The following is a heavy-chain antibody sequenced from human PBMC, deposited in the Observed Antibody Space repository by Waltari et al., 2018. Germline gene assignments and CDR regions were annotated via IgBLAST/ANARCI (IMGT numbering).Heavy chain of an antibody. D-gene: IGHD2-15*01. V-gene: IGHV1-69*13. CDR3: ARDAREVVAATPGLFDP. Sequence: QVQLVQSGAEVKKPGSSVKVSCTASGGTFSSYAISWVRQAPQQGLEWMGRIIPIFGTANYEQKFQGRVTITADKSTSTAYMELSSLRSEDTAVYYCARDAREVVAATPGLFDPWGQGTLVTVSS. J-gene: IGHJ5*02. CDR2: IIPIFGTA. CDR1: GGTFSSYA.